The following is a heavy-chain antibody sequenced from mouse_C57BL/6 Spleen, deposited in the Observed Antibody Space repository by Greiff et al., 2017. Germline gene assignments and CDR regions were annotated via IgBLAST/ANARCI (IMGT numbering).Heavy chain of an antibody. D-gene: IGHD4-1*01. CDR3: ALTGTGDY. Sequence: VQLQESGPELVKPGASVKISCKASGYAFSSSWMNWVKQRPGKGLEWIGRIYPGDGDTNYNGKFKGKATLTADKSSSTAYMQLSSLTSEDSAVYFCALTGTGDYWGQGTTLTVSS. V-gene: IGHV1-82*01. CDR2: IYPGDGDT. CDR1: GYAFSSSW. J-gene: IGHJ2*01.